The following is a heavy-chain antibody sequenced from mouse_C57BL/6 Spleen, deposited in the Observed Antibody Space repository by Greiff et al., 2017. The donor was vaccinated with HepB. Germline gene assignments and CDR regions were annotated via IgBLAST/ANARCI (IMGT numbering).Heavy chain of an antibody. CDR1: GYTFTSYW. V-gene: IGHV1-55*01. CDR3: ARDYDYDPHAMDY. D-gene: IGHD2-4*01. Sequence: QVHVKQSGAELVKPGASVKMSCKASGYTFTSYWITWVKQRPGQGLEWIGDIYPGSGSTNYNEKFKSKATLTVDTSSSTAYMQLSSLTSEDSAVYYCARDYDYDPHAMDYWGQGTSVTVSS. CDR2: IYPGSGST. J-gene: IGHJ4*01.